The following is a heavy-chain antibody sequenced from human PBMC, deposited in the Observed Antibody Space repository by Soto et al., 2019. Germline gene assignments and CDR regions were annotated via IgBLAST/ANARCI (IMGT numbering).Heavy chain of an antibody. D-gene: IGHD3-22*01. CDR2: ISPYNDDT. V-gene: IGHV1-18*01. CDR1: GYSFSSYG. J-gene: IGHJ6*02. Sequence: QAQLVQSGAEVKKPGASVKVSCKASGYSFSSYGISWVRQAPGQGLEWLGWISPYNDDTRYAQKLQGRVTMTTDTSXXTAYMALRSLKSDDTAVYFCARGGYYDSSGSRNYHYYGMDVWGQGTTVTVSS. CDR3: ARGGYYDSSGSRNYHYYGMDV.